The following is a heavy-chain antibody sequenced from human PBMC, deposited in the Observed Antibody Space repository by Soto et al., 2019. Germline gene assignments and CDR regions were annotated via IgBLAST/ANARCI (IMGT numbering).Heavy chain of an antibody. D-gene: IGHD3-10*01. CDR1: GTSIRCYC. CDR2: IYYTGTT. V-gene: IGHV4-59*01. CDR3: AREVSSFGSNHFDS. J-gene: IGHJ4*02. Sequence: SETLSLTCSVSGTSIRCYCWTWSRQPPGKGLEWIGYIYYTGTTKYNPSLKSRVTISVDTSKNQFSLRLNSVTAADTAVYYCAREVSSFGSNHFDSWGQGALVTVSS.